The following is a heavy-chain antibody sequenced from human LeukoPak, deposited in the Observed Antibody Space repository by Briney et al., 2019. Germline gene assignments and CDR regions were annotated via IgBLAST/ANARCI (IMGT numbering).Heavy chain of an antibody. CDR2: ISSDGGST. Sequence: GGSLRLSCSASGFTFSRYAMHWVRQAPGKGLESVSGISSDGGSTYYADSVKGRFTISRDNSQNTLYLQMSSLRAEDAAMYYCVKGRSNYISSSSFDYWGQGTLVTVSS. CDR1: GFTFSRYA. V-gene: IGHV3-64D*06. D-gene: IGHD6-13*01. CDR3: VKGRSNYISSSSFDY. J-gene: IGHJ4*02.